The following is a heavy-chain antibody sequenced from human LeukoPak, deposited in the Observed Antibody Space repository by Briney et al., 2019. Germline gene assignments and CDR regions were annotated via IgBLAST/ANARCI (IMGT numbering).Heavy chain of an antibody. CDR3: ARVSGSRTTYNWFDP. V-gene: IGHV4-59*01. Sequence: PSETLSLTCTVSGGSISSYYWSWIRQPPGKGLEWIGYIYHSGSTNYNASLKSRVTISVDTSKNQFSLKLSSVTAADTAVYYCARVSGSRTTYNWFDPWGQGTLVTVSS. J-gene: IGHJ5*02. CDR1: GGSISSYY. D-gene: IGHD6-13*01. CDR2: IYHSGST.